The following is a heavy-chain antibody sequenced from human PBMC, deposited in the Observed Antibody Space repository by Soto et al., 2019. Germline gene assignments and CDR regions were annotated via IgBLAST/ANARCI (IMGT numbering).Heavy chain of an antibody. V-gene: IGHV3-23*01. Sequence: GGSLRLSCAASGFTFSEYAMTWVRQAPGKGLEWVSVISGSGGSTYYADSVKGRFTISRDNSKNTLYLQMNSLRAEDTAVYYCAKEFNRWPRKSLFIVVVPAAIASSDYWGQGTLVTVSS. CDR3: AKEFNRWPRKSLFIVVVPAAIASSDY. D-gene: IGHD2-2*02. CDR2: ISGSGGST. J-gene: IGHJ4*02. CDR1: GFTFSEYA.